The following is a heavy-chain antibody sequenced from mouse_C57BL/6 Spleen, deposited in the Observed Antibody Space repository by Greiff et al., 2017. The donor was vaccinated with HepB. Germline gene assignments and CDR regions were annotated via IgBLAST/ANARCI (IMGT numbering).Heavy chain of an antibody. J-gene: IGHJ3*01. V-gene: IGHV1-26*01. CDR1: GYTFTDYY. Sequence: EVQLQQSGPELVKPGASVKISCKASGYTFTDYYMNWVKQSHGKSLEWIGDINPNNGGTSYNQKFKGKATLTVDKSSSTAYMELRSLTSEDSAVYYCAIYDYDCAGFAYWGQGTLVTVSA. CDR3: AIYDYDCAGFAY. CDR2: INPNNGGT. D-gene: IGHD2-4*01.